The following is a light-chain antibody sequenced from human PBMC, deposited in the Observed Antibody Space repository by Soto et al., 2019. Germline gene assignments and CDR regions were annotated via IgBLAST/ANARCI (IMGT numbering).Light chain of an antibody. Sequence: QSVLTQPPSVSAAPGQKGTISCSGSSSNIGNNVVSWYQQLPGTAPKLLIYDNNKRPSGIPDRFSGSKSGTSATLGITGLQTGDEADYYCGTWDTSLSAGVFGGGTKVTVL. J-gene: IGLJ3*02. CDR1: SSNIGNNV. CDR3: GTWDTSLSAGV. V-gene: IGLV1-51*01. CDR2: DNN.